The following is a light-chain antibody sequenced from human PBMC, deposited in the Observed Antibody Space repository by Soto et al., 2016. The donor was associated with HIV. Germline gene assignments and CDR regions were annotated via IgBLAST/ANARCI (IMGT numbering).Light chain of an antibody. CDR1: QPINSW. V-gene: IGKV1-5*03. Sequence: DIQMTQSPSTLSASVGDRVTITCRASQPINSWLAWYQQKPGKAPKFLIYKASTLETGVPSRFSGSGSGTEFNFTISSLQPDDFATYFCQQYKDAVTFGQGTKVEVK. CDR3: QQYKDAVT. CDR2: KAS. J-gene: IGKJ1*01.